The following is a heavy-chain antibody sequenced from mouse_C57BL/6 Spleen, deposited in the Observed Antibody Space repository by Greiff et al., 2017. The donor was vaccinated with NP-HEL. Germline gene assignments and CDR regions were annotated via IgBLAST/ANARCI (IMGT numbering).Heavy chain of an antibody. CDR3: ARVTTVALYYYAMDY. CDR2: IDPSDSYT. Sequence: VQLQQSGAELVMPGASVKLSCKASGYTFTSYWMHWVKQRPGQGLEWIGEIDPSDSYTNYNQKFKGKSTLTVDKSSSTAYMQLSSLTSEDLSVYSRARVTTVALYYYAMDYWGQGTLFTVSS. J-gene: IGHJ4*01. CDR1: GYTFTSYW. D-gene: IGHD1-1*01. V-gene: IGHV1-69*01.